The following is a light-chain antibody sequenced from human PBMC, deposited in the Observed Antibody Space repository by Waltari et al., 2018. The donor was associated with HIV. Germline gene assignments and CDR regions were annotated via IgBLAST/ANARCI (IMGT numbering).Light chain of an antibody. CDR3: QQYFRIPPT. CDR1: RTILYSSDNRNY. Sequence: DIVMTQSPDSLPVSPGERATTNCTFSRTILYSSDNRNYLAWYQQKPRQPPKLLISWASTRESGVPDRFSGSGSGTDFTLTITRLQAEDVALYHCQQYFRIPPTFGGGTKVEIK. J-gene: IGKJ4*01. CDR2: WAS. V-gene: IGKV4-1*01.